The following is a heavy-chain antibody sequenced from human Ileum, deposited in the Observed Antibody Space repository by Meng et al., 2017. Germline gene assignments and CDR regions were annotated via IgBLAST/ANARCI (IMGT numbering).Heavy chain of an antibody. D-gene: IGHD3-16*01. CDR3: VREFRGGYFDY. CDR2: SNPGGGST. J-gene: IGHJ4*02. V-gene: IGHV1-46*01. Sequence: QVQLVQDGVEVKKPGASVKVSCTSSEYSFSNYYLHWMRQAPGQGLEWLGVSNPGGGSTNYAQKFQGRVTMTRDTSANTVYMELGSLKSEDTAVYYCVREFRGGYFDYWGQGTLVTVSS. CDR1: EYSFSNYY.